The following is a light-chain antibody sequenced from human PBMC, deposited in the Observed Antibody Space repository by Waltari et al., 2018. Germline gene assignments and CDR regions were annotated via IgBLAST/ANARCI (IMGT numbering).Light chain of an antibody. CDR2: QVT. CDR1: SNDVGTYNR. Sequence: QSALTQPPSVSGSPGQSVTISCTGGSNDVGTYNRVSLYRQSPGTAPKLVIYQVTNLHLGVTYRFSGSKSGNTASLTISGLQAEDEADYYCSSYTSSATYVFGTGTEVTVL. V-gene: IGLV2-18*02. J-gene: IGLJ1*01. CDR3: SSYTSSATYV.